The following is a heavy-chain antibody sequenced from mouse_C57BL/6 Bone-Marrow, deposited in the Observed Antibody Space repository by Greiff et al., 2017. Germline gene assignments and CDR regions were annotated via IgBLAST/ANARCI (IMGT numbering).Heavy chain of an antibody. Sequence: QVQLQQPGAELVKPGASVKMSCKASGYTFTSYWITWVKQRPGQGLEWIGDIYPGSGSTNYNEKFKSKATLTVDTSSSTAYMQLSSLTSEDSAVYYCARYLITTVVRWYFDVWGTGTTVTVSS. D-gene: IGHD1-1*01. V-gene: IGHV1-55*01. CDR3: ARYLITTVVRWYFDV. J-gene: IGHJ1*03. CDR2: IYPGSGST. CDR1: GYTFTSYW.